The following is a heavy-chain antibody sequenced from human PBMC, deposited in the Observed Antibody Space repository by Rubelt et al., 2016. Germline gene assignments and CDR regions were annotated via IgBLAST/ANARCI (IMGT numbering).Heavy chain of an antibody. CDR3: ARSQFTTVTTVDY. CDR2: ISTSGDTT. V-gene: IGHV3-23*01. D-gene: IGHD4-11*01. CDR1: GFTFNTYA. Sequence: CAASGFTFNTYAMSWVRQAPGKGLAWVSSISTSGDTTYYADSVKGRFTISRDNSKNTLYLQMNSLRAEDTAVYYCARSQFTTVTTVDYWGQGTLVTVSS. J-gene: IGHJ4*02.